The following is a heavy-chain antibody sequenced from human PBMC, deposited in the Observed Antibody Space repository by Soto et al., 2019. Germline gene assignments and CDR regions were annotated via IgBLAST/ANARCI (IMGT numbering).Heavy chain of an antibody. D-gene: IGHD6-19*01. CDR1: GFTFSSYS. CDR3: ARDSRSSGWLDY. CDR2: ISYDGSNK. Sequence: QVQLVESGGGVVQRGRSLRLSCAASGFTFSSYSMHGVRQAPGTGLEWVAVISYDGSNKYYADSVKGRFTISRDNSKNPLYLQMTSLRAEDTAVYYYARDSRSSGWLDYWGQGTLVTVSS. J-gene: IGHJ4*02. V-gene: IGHV3-30-3*01.